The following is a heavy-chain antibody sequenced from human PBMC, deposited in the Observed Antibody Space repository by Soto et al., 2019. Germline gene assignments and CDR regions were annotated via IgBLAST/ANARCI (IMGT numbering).Heavy chain of an antibody. CDR1: PFHFGGSW. V-gene: IGHV5-51*01. CDR2: IYTGDSDT. D-gene: IGHD1-7*01. J-gene: IGHJ4*03. CDR3: ARGGFIGTPPHD. Sequence: SLTVSCKASPFHFGGSWSGAIRKMHGKGLESMGIIYTGDSDTRYSPSFQGQVTISADKSISTAYLQWRSLTPSDTAKWYCARGGFIGTPPHDWGQQTRVAISS.